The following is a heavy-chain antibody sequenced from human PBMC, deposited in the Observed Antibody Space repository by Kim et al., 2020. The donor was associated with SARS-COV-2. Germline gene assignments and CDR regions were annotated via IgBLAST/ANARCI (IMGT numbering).Heavy chain of an antibody. J-gene: IGHJ1*01. CDR3: ARRTLSGRSGMAGYYQN. CDR1: GYTFSDYF. D-gene: IGHD6-19*01. Sequence: ASVKVSCRTSGYTFSDYFMHWVRQAPGQGLEWMGWMRPDSGDTKYAQKFQGRVTMTRDTSIGTAYMELNSLMSDDTAVYYCARRTLSGRSGMAGYYQNWGQGTLVTVSS. V-gene: IGHV1-2*02. CDR2: MRPDSGDT.